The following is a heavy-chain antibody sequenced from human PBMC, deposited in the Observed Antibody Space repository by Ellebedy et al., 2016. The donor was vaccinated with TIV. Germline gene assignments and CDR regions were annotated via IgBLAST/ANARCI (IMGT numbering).Heavy chain of an antibody. J-gene: IGHJ4*02. CDR2: IWYDGSNK. CDR1: GFTFSSYG. V-gene: IGHV3-33*01. Sequence: PGGSLRLSCAASGFTFSSYGMHWVRQAPGKGLEWVAVIWYDGSNKYHADSVKGRFTISRDNAKNSLYLQMNSLRDEDTAVYYCAREMLVGATISYFDYWGQGTLVTVSS. CDR3: AREMLVGATISYFDY. D-gene: IGHD1-26*01.